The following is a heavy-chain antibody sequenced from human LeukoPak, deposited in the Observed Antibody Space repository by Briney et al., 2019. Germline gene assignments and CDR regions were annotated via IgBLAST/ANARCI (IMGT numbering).Heavy chain of an antibody. CDR1: GFMFSTYA. V-gene: IGHV3-23*01. D-gene: IGHD3-16*02. J-gene: IGHJ4*02. Sequence: GGSLRLSCATSGFMFSTYAMSWVRQAPGKGLEWVSGISDSGGSTYYADSVKGRCTISRDNSKNTVSLQMNNLRAEDTAVYFCARHDSFIPYWGQGTLVTVTS. CDR3: ARHDSFIPY. CDR2: ISDSGGST.